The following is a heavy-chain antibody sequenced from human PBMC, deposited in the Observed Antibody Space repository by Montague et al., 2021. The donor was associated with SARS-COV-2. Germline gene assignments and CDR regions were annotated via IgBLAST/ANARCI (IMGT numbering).Heavy chain of an antibody. D-gene: IGHD6-13*01. CDR1: GGSISSGSYY. V-gene: IGHV4-61*02. CDR2: IYTSGST. J-gene: IGHJ5*02. Sequence: TLSLTCTVSGGSISSGSYYWSWIRQPAGKGLEWIGRIYTSGSTNYNPSLKSRVTISVDTSKNQFSLKLSSVTAADTAVYYCARGVASSEGNWFDPWGQGTLVTVSS. CDR3: ARGVASSEGNWFDP.